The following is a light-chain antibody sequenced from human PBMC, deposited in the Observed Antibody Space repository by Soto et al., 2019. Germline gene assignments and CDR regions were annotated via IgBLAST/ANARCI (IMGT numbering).Light chain of an antibody. CDR2: GNG. CDR1: SSNIGAGYD. J-gene: IGLJ2*01. CDR3: QSYDSSLSVV. V-gene: IGLV1-40*01. Sequence: QSVLTQPPSVSGAPGQRVTISCTGSSSNIGAGYDVHWYQQLPGTAPKLLMYGNGNRPSGVPDRFSGSKSGTSASLAITKLQAEDEADYYCQSYDSSLSVVFGGGTKVTVL.